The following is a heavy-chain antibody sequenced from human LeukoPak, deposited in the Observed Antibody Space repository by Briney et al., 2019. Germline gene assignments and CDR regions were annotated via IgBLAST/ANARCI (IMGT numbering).Heavy chain of an antibody. CDR2: IWFDGSDK. Sequence: GGSLRLSCVASGFTFSTYGMHWVRQAPGKGLEWVAVIWFDGSDKYYADSVRGRFTISRDNSKNTLYLQMNSLRAEDTSVYYCAKDLNYYCGSGTYYDSGYFDYWGQGAPVSVSS. V-gene: IGHV3-33*06. CDR3: AKDLNYYCGSGTYYDSGYFDY. D-gene: IGHD3-10*01. J-gene: IGHJ4*02. CDR1: GFTFSTYG.